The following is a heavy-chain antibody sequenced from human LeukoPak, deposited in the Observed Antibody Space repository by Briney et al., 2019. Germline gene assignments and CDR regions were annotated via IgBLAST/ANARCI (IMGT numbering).Heavy chain of an antibody. J-gene: IGHJ4*02. CDR2: ISGSGTTI. Sequence: GGSLRLSCAASGFTFSSYEMNWVRQAPGKGLEWVSYISGSGTTIYYADSVKGRFTISRDNAKNSLYLQLNSLRAEDTAVYYCARGGAHWGYDYWGQGTLVTVSS. CDR3: ARGGAHWGYDY. V-gene: IGHV3-48*03. CDR1: GFTFSSYE. D-gene: IGHD3-16*01.